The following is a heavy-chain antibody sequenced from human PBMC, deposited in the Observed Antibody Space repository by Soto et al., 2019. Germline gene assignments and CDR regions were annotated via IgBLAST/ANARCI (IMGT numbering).Heavy chain of an antibody. J-gene: IGHJ6*02. D-gene: IGHD6-13*01. V-gene: IGHV5-51*01. CDR3: ACHGMGVNRFSSSLLGYYYALDV. Sequence: PGESLKISCQGSGYSFTNYWIAWVRQMPGKGLEWMGIIYPGDSDTRYSPSLLGQVTISADKSINTAYLQWCSLKASVTAMYYCACHGMGVNRFSSSLLGYYYALDVWGLGTTVTVPS. CDR1: GYSFTNYW. CDR2: IYPGDSDT.